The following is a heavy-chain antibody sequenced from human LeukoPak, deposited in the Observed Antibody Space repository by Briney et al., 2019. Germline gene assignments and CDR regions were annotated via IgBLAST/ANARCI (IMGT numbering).Heavy chain of an antibody. D-gene: IGHD4-17*01. CDR3: AREVGNGDYYFDY. CDR2: ITTGSTYI. CDR1: GFTFSSYS. Sequence: GGSLRLSCAASGFTFSSYSMNWVRQAPGKGLEWVSSITTGSTYIFYADSVQGRFTISRDNAKTSLYLQMNSLRAEDTAVYYCAREVGNGDYYFDYWGQGTLVTVSS. V-gene: IGHV3-21*01. J-gene: IGHJ4*02.